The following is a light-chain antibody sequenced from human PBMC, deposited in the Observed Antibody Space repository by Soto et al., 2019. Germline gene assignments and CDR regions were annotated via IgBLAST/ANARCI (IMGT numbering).Light chain of an antibody. CDR1: QSVSSR. CDR2: DTS. Sequence: EIVVTQSPPTLSASPGGRVTLSCRASQSVSSRLAWYQQRPGQVPRLLIYDTSTRALGISARFSGSGSGTEFTLTISGLQSEDLAVYYCQQYFNRRTFGQGTKVDIK. CDR3: QQYFNRRT. V-gene: IGKV3-15*01. J-gene: IGKJ1*01.